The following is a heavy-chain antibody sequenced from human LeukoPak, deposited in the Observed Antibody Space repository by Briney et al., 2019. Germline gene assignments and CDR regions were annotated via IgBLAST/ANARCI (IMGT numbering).Heavy chain of an antibody. D-gene: IGHD6-13*01. Sequence: PSETLSLTCTVSGGSISSSSYYWSWIRQPPGKGLEWIGYIYYSGSTNYNPSLKSRVTISVDTSKNQFSLKLSSVTAADTAVYYCARGGDSSSWYRGEEPYYFDYWGQGTLVTVSS. J-gene: IGHJ4*02. V-gene: IGHV4-61*05. CDR3: ARGGDSSSWYRGEEPYYFDY. CDR1: GGSISSSSYY. CDR2: IYYSGST.